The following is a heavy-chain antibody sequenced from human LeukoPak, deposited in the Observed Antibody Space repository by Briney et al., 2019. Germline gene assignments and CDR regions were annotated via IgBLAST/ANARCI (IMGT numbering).Heavy chain of an antibody. V-gene: IGHV4-59*01. CDR1: GGSISSYY. CDR2: IYYSGST. CDR3: ARAGAIAAAGPAYYYYGMDV. Sequence: SETLSLTCTVSGGSISSYYWSWIRQPPGKGLEWMGYIYYSGSTNYNPSLKSRVTISVDTSKNQFSLKLSSVTAADTAVYYCARAGAIAAAGPAYYYYGMDVWGQGTTVTVSS. J-gene: IGHJ6*02. D-gene: IGHD6-13*01.